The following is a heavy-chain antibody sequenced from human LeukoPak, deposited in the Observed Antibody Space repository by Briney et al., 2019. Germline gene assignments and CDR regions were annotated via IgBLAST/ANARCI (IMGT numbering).Heavy chain of an antibody. J-gene: IGHJ4*02. V-gene: IGHV4-39*07. CDR3: ARVKRKYQLLKPLHETPSHYFDY. Sequence: SETLSLTCTVSGGSISSSSYYWDWIRQPPGKGLEWIGTIYYSGSTYYNPSLKSRVTISLATSKNQFSLKVSSVTAADTAVYYCARVKRKYQLLKPLHETPSHYFDYWGQGTLVTVSS. CDR1: GGSISSSSYY. CDR2: IYYSGST. D-gene: IGHD2-2*01.